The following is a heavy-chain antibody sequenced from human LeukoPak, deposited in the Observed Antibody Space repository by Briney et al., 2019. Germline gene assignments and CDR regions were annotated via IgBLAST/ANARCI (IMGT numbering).Heavy chain of an antibody. CDR3: ARGPYLQWMLRGYYMDV. D-gene: IGHD6-19*01. V-gene: IGHV4-4*07. CDR1: GGSISSYY. J-gene: IGHJ6*03. Sequence: KASETLSLTCTVSGGSISSYYWSWIRQPAGKGLEWIGRIYTSGSTNYNPSLESRVTMSVDTSKNQFSLKLSSVTAADTAVYYCARGPYLQWMLRGYYMDVWGKGTTVTVSS. CDR2: IYTSGST.